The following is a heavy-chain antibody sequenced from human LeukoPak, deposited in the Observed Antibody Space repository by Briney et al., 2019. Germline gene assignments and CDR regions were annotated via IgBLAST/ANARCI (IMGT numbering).Heavy chain of an antibody. J-gene: IGHJ4*02. CDR3: AREPNYGSGSYYSDY. CDR2: INSDGSST. CDR1: GCAFNNYW. V-gene: IGHV3-74*01. D-gene: IGHD3-10*01. Sequence: GALLLSCEAAGCAFNNYWMHWGRQVPGEGVGWVSHINSDGSSTSYADSVKGRFTVSRDNAKNTLYLLMSNLRAEDTAVYYCAREPNYGSGSYYSDYWGQGTLVTVSS.